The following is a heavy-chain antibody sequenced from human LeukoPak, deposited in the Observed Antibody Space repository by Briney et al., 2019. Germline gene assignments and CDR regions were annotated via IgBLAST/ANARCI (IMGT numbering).Heavy chain of an antibody. CDR2: ISGSGGST. V-gene: IGHV3-23*01. Sequence: HPGGSLRLSCAASGFTFSSYAMSWVRQAPGKGLEWVSAISGSGGSTYYADSVKGRFTISRDNAKNSLYLQMNSLRAEDTAVYYCARDAATVTTRGDYWGQGTLVTVSS. CDR1: GFTFSSYA. CDR3: ARDAATVTTRGDY. D-gene: IGHD4-17*01. J-gene: IGHJ4*02.